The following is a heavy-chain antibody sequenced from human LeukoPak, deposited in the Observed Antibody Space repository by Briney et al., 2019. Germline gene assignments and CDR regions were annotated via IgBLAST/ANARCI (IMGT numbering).Heavy chain of an antibody. V-gene: IGHV3-23*01. CDR2: FSGSGGST. D-gene: IGHD6-19*01. CDR3: AKSAQPYSSGWPYYFDY. Sequence: GGSLGLSCAASGFTFSTYAMSWVRQAPGKGLEWVSAFSGSGGSTYYADSVKGRFTISRDNSKNTLYLQMNSLRAEDTAVFYCAKSAQPYSSGWPYYFDYWGQGTLVTVSS. J-gene: IGHJ4*02. CDR1: GFTFSTYA.